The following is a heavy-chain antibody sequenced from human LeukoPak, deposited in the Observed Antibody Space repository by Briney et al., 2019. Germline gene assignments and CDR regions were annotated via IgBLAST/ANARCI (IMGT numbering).Heavy chain of an antibody. Sequence: GGSLRLSCAASGFTFTSFAMSWVRQAPGKGLEWVGRIKSKTDGGTTDYAAPVKGRFTISRDDSKNTLYLQMNSLKTEDTAVYYCTTDLEYYYGSGGTDWFDPWGQGTLVTVSS. J-gene: IGHJ5*02. D-gene: IGHD3-10*01. CDR2: IKSKTDGGTT. V-gene: IGHV3-15*01. CDR3: TTDLEYYYGSGGTDWFDP. CDR1: GFTFTSFA.